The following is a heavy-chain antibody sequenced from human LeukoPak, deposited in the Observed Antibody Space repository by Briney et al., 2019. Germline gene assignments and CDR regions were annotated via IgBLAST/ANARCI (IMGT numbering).Heavy chain of an antibody. CDR1: GFSFRNYA. J-gene: IGHJ6*02. D-gene: IGHD2-15*01. V-gene: IGHV3-30*04. Sequence: GGPLRLSCTTSGFSFRNYAMHWFRQAPGKGLDWVALISYDENTDYYAASVKDQFTISRDNSKNTLYLQMNSLRAEDTGVYYCARSLSFSGRNCYSNYYYGMDVWGQGTTVTVSS. CDR2: ISYDENTD. CDR3: ARSLSFSGRNCYSNYYYGMDV.